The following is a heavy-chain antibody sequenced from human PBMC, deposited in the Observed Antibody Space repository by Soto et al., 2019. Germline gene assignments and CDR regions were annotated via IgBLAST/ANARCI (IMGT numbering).Heavy chain of an antibody. D-gene: IGHD6-13*01. V-gene: IGHV1-18*01. CDR2: ISAYNGNT. CDR3: ARDRAAAGPCDY. J-gene: IGHJ4*02. CDR1: GYTFTSYG. Sequence: QVQLVQSGAEVKKPGASVKVSCKASGYTFTSYGISWVRQAPGQGLEWMGWISAYNGNTNYAQKLQGRVTMTTDTCASTAYMGLRRLTSDDPAVYYCARDRAAAGPCDYVGQGTLVTVSS.